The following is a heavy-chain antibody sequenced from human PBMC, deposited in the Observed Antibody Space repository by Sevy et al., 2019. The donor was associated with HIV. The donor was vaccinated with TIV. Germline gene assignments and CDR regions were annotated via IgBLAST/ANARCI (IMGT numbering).Heavy chain of an antibody. CDR3: ARAVLEISTWRSDY. Sequence: GGSLRLYCAASGFTFSSYRMTWVRQAPGKGLECVSCMSSTSAYINYADSVKGRFTISRDNAKNLPYLQMDSLRAEDTAVYYCARAVLEISTWRSDYWGQGTLVTVSS. J-gene: IGHJ4*02. V-gene: IGHV3-21*01. D-gene: IGHD1-1*01. CDR1: GFTFSSYR. CDR2: MSSTSAYI.